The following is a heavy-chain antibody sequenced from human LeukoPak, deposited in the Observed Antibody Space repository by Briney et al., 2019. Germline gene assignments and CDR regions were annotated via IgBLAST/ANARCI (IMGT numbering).Heavy chain of an antibody. J-gene: IGHJ6*02. Sequence: PSETLSLTCTVSGGSISSYYWSWIRQPPGKGLEWIGYIYYSGSTNYNPSLKSRVTISVDTSRNQFSLKLSSVTAADTAVYYCASCPVTTSHYGMDVWGQGTPVTVSS. D-gene: IGHD4-17*01. V-gene: IGHV4-59*08. CDR2: IYYSGST. CDR3: ASCPVTTSHYGMDV. CDR1: GGSISSYY.